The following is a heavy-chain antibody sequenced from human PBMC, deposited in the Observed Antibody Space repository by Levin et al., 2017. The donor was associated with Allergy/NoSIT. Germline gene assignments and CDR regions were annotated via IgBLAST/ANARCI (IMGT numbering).Heavy chain of an antibody. V-gene: IGHV3-15*01. Sequence: GGSLRLSCAASGFTFSNAWMSWVRQAPGKGLEWVGRIKSKTDGGTTDYAAPVKGRFTISRDDSKNTLYLQMNSLKTEDTAVYYCTTEAILAAAGLDYWGQGTLVTVSS. CDR1: GFTFSNAW. D-gene: IGHD6-13*01. CDR2: IKSKTDGGTT. CDR3: TTEAILAAAGLDY. J-gene: IGHJ4*02.